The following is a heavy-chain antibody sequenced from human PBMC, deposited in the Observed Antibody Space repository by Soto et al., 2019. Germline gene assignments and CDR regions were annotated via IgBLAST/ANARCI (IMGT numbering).Heavy chain of an antibody. Sequence: EVQLLESGGGLVQPGGSLRLSCAASGFTFSSYAMSWVRQAPGKGLEWVSAISGSGGSTYYADSVKGRFTISRDNSKNTLYLQVNILRAVDTVVYYCAKAGLDVFWSGYYLPWGQGTLVTVSS. CDR3: AKAGLDVFWSGYYLP. CDR2: ISGSGGST. J-gene: IGHJ4*02. CDR1: GFTFSSYA. D-gene: IGHD3-3*01. V-gene: IGHV3-23*01.